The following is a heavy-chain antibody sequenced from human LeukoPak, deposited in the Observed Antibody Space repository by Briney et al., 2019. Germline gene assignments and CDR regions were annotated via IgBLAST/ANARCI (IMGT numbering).Heavy chain of an antibody. D-gene: IGHD7-27*01. CDR3: ASGPNWGGGDY. CDR2: IKQGGSEI. Sequence: PGGSLRLSCSASGFTFSRFWMSWVRQAPGKGLEYVALIKQGGSEIYHMDSVKGRFTISRDDATNSLYLQMNSLRVEDTALYYCASGPNWGGGDYWGQGTLVTVSS. V-gene: IGHV3-7*05. CDR1: GFTFSRFW. J-gene: IGHJ4*02.